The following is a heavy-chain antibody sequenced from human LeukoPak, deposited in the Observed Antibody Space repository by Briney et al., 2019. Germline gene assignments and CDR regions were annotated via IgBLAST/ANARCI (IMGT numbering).Heavy chain of an antibody. CDR3: ARVSVEMATIR. CDR1: GFTFSSYS. D-gene: IGHD5-24*01. V-gene: IGHV3-21*01. CDR2: ISSSSSYI. J-gene: IGHJ4*02. Sequence: PGGSLRLSCAASGFTFSSYSMNWVRQAPGKGLEWVSSISSSSSYIYYADSVKGRFTISRDDAKNSLYLQMNSLRAEDTAVYYCARVSVEMATIRWGQGTLVTVSS.